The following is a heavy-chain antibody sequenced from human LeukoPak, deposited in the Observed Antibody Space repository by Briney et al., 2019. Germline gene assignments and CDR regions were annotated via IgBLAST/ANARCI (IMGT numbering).Heavy chain of an antibody. CDR3: ARAPGIAEPDGYFMDV. V-gene: IGHV7-4-1*02. J-gene: IGHJ6*03. CDR2: INANTGNP. Sequence: ASVKVSCKASGYTFTSYAMNWVRQAPGQGLEWMGWINANTGNPTYAQGFTGRFLFSLDTSVTTAYLEISSLQAEDTAVYYCARAPGIAEPDGYFMDVGGKGTTVTVSS. D-gene: IGHD6-13*01. CDR1: GYTFTSYA.